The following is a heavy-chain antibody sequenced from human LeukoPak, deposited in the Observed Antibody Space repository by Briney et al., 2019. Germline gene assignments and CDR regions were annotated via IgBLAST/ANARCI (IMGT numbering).Heavy chain of an antibody. J-gene: IGHJ1*01. CDR2: ISAYNGNT. CDR3: AWPGDGSYYGAEYLQH. Sequence: ASVKVSCKASGYTFTSYGISWVRQAPGQGLEWMGWISAYNGNTNYAQKLQGRVTMTTDTSTSTAYMELSSLRSEDTAVYYCAWPGDGSYYGAEYLQHWGQGTLVTVSS. D-gene: IGHD1-26*01. CDR1: GYTFTSYG. V-gene: IGHV1-18*01.